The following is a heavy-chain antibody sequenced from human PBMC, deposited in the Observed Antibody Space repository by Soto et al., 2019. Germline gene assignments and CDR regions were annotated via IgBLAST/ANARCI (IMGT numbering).Heavy chain of an antibody. D-gene: IGHD5-12*01. CDR3: ARDDEYSGYDYPSPFDY. CDR2: ISSSSSYI. CDR1: GFTFSSYS. Sequence: GGSLRLSCAASGFTFSSYSMNWVRQAPGKGLEWVSSISSSSSYIYYADSVKGRFTISRDNAKNSLYLQMNSLRAEDTAVYYCARDDEYSGYDYPSPFDYWGQGTLVTVSS. J-gene: IGHJ4*02. V-gene: IGHV3-21*01.